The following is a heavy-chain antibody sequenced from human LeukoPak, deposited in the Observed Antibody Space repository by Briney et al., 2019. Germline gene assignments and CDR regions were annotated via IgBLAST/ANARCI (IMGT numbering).Heavy chain of an antibody. D-gene: IGHD6-13*01. CDR1: GYTFTGYY. CDR3: ASVYSSSGSGDY. Sequence: GASVKVSCKASGYTFTGYYMHWVRQAPGQGLEWMGRINPNSGGTNYAQKFQGRVTMTRDTSIRTAYMELSRLRSDDTAVYYCASVYSSSGSGDYWGQGTLVTVSS. J-gene: IGHJ4*02. V-gene: IGHV1-2*06. CDR2: INPNSGGT.